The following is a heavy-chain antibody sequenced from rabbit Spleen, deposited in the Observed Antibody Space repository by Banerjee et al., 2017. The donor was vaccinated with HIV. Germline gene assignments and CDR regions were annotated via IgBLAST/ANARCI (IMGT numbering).Heavy chain of an antibody. D-gene: IGHD1-1*01. J-gene: IGHJ3*01. CDR1: GVFFISSDY. V-gene: IGHV1S40*01. CDR2: IYADTCSRS. Sequence: QSLVESGGGLLKPRGSLIPPCSAAGVFFISSDYMCWVRQAPGKGLEWIACIYADTCSRSWYAHCARGGFTISKPSPDTVTLQMSSLTGPDSDPYFCARDSGSGIASYGVVLWGEGSLV. CDR3: ARDSGSGIASYGVVL.